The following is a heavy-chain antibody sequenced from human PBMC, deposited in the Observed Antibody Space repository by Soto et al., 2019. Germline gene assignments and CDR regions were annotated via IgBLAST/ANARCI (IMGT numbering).Heavy chain of an antibody. J-gene: IGHJ4*02. CDR3: ASSGGDVDYYDSSGYETFVY. V-gene: IGHV4-59*01. Sequence: SETLSLTCTVSGGSISSYYWSWIRQPPGKGLEWIGYIYYSGSTNYNPSLKSRVTISVDTSKNQFSLKLSSVTAADTAVYYCASSGGDVDYYDSSGYETFVYWGPATLVTVSS. D-gene: IGHD3-22*01. CDR2: IYYSGST. CDR1: GGSISSYY.